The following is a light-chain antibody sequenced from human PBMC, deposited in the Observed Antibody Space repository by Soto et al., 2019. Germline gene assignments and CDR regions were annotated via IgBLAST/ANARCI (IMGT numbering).Light chain of an antibody. CDR1: QSISVW. CDR3: QPHQTYSP. Sequence: DILMTQSPSTLSASVGDRVTITCRASQSISVWLAWYQQKPGKAPNLLIYQASRLESGVPSRFSGSGSGTEFTLTISSLQPHEFAPYDYQPHQTYSPFGQGTKVDIK. V-gene: IGKV1-5*03. CDR2: QAS. J-gene: IGKJ1*01.